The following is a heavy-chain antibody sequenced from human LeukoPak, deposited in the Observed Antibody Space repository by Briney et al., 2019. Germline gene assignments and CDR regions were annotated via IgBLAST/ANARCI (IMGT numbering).Heavy chain of an antibody. V-gene: IGHV3-53*01. Sequence: PGGSLRLSCAASGFTVSSNYMSWVRQAPGKGLEWVSVIYSGSSTYYADSVRGRFTISRDNSKNTLYLQMNSLRAEDTAVYYCARSRKLLHYMDVWGKGTTVTVSS. CDR1: GFTVSSNY. D-gene: IGHD3-22*01. J-gene: IGHJ6*03. CDR3: ARSRKLLHYMDV. CDR2: IYSGSST.